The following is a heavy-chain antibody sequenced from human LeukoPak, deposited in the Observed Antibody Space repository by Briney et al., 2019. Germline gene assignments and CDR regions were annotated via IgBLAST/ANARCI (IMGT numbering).Heavy chain of an antibody. J-gene: IGHJ3*02. CDR3: ARHVEKYYDILTGYRGDAFDI. Sequence: SETLSLTCAVYGGSFSGYYWSWIRQPPGKGLEWIGEINHSGSTNYNPSLKSRDTISVDTSKNQFSLKLSSVTAADTAVYYCARHVEKYYDILTGYRGDAFDIWGQGTMVTVSS. V-gene: IGHV4-34*01. D-gene: IGHD3-9*01. CDR1: GGSFSGYY. CDR2: INHSGST.